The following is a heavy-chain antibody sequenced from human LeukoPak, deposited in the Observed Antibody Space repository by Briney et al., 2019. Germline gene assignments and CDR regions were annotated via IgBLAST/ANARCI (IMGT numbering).Heavy chain of an antibody. CDR1: GGSFSGYY. Sequence: SETLSLTCAVYGGSFSGYYWSWIRQPPGKGLEWIGEINHSGSTYYNPSLKSRVTISVDTSKNQFSLKLSSVTAADTAVYYCARVDPFYFDYWGQGTLVTVSS. J-gene: IGHJ4*02. V-gene: IGHV4-34*01. CDR2: INHSGST. CDR3: ARVDPFYFDY.